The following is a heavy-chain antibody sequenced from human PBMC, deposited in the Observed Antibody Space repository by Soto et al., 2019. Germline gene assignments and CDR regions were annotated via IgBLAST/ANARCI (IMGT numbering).Heavy chain of an antibody. J-gene: IGHJ4*02. CDR2: IYYSGST. D-gene: IGHD5-18*01. V-gene: IGHV4-31*03. CDR3: ASSLRGYSYGTLDY. Sequence: QVQLQESGPGLVKPSQTLSLTCTVSGGSISSGGYYWSWIRQHPGTGLEWIGYIYYSGSTYYKPSRRSRVTIAVDTSKNQFSLKLSSVTAADTAVYYCASSLRGYSYGTLDYWGQGTMVTVSS. CDR1: GGSISSGGYY.